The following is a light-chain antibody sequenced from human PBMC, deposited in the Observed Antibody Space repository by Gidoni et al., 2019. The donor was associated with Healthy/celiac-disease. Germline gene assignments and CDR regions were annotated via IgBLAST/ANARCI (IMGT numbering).Light chain of an antibody. Sequence: EIVMTQSPATLSVSPGERATLSCRASQSVSNNLAWYQQKPGQAPRLLIYGPSTRATDIPARFSGSGSGTEFTLTISSLQSEDFAVYYCQQYNNWPPYAFGQGTKLEIK. CDR1: QSVSNN. CDR3: QQYNNWPPYA. CDR2: GPS. J-gene: IGKJ2*01. V-gene: IGKV3-15*01.